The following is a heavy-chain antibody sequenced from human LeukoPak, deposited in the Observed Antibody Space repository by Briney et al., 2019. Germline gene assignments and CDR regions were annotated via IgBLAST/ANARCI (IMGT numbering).Heavy chain of an antibody. CDR3: VKGRGILTTVTTHYFDY. D-gene: IGHD4-11*01. V-gene: IGHV3-64D*09. CDR2: ISSNGGST. Sequence: PGGSLRLSCSASGFTFSFYGMHWVRQAPGKGLVYVSAISSNGGSTYYADSVKGRFTISRDNSKNTLSLQMSSLRAEDTAVYYCVKGRGILTTVTTHYFDYWGQGSLVTVSS. CDR1: GFTFSFYG. J-gene: IGHJ4*02.